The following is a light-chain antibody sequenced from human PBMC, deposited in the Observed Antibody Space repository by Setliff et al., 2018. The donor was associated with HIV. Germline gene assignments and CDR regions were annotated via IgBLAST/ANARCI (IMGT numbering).Light chain of an antibody. V-gene: IGLV2-8*01. CDR3: NSYGGNNNKV. J-gene: IGLJ1*01. Sequence: QSALAQPPSASGSPGQSVTISCTGTSSDVGAYNYVSWYQQHPGKAPKLMIYEVSKRPSGVPDRFSGSKSGNTASLTVSGLQAEDEADYYCNSYGGNNNKVFGTGTKV. CDR2: EVS. CDR1: SSDVGAYNY.